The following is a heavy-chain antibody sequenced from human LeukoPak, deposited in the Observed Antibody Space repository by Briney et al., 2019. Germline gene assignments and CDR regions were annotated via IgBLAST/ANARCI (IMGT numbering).Heavy chain of an antibody. CDR2: ISCSSSYI. Sequence: NPGGSLRLSCAASGFTFSSYSMNWVRQAPGKGLEWVSSISCSSSYIYYADSVKGRFTISRDNAKNSLYLQMNSLRAEDTAVYYCARDELGYCSSTSCPRNYGMDVWGKGTTVTVSS. CDR3: ARDELGYCSSTSCPRNYGMDV. D-gene: IGHD2-2*03. V-gene: IGHV3-21*01. CDR1: GFTFSSYS. J-gene: IGHJ6*04.